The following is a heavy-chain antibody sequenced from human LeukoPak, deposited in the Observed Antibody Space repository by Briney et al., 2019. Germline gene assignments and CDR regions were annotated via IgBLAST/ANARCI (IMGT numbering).Heavy chain of an antibody. CDR1: GGSISSYY. Sequence: ASETLSLTCTVSGGSISSYYWSWIRQPPGKGLEWIGYIYYSGSTNYNPSLKSRVTISVDTSKNQFSLKLSSVTAADTAVYYCARDSADIAAAGIGYWGQGTLVTVSS. CDR3: ARDSADIAAAGIGY. V-gene: IGHV4-59*12. CDR2: IYYSGST. D-gene: IGHD6-13*01. J-gene: IGHJ4*02.